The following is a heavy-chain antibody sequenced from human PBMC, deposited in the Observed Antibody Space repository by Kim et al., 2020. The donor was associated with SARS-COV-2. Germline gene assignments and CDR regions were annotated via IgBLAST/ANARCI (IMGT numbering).Heavy chain of an antibody. CDR3: ARGGRSYSSGWDD. CDR1: GGSISSYY. CDR2: IYYSGNT. D-gene: IGHD6-19*01. Sequence: SETLSLTCTVSGGSISSYYWSWIRQPPGKGLEWIGYIYYSGNTNYNPSLKSRVTISVDTSKNQFSLKMSSVTAADTAGDYCARGGRSYSSGWDDWGRGTL. J-gene: IGHJ4*02. V-gene: IGHV4-59*01.